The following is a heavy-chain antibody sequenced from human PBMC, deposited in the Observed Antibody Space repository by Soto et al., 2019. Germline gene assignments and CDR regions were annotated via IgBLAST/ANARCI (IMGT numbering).Heavy chain of an antibody. D-gene: IGHD7-27*01. CDR1: GVSISTGGYY. CDR2: IYHSGAT. Sequence: PSETLSLTCNVSGVSISTGGYYWSWIRQHPGLGPEWIGYIYHSGATDHNPSLKSRVTISVDTSKNQFSLRLTSVTAADTAVYYCARYVSSLVLGPENYYGLDVWGRGTTVTSP. J-gene: IGHJ6*02. V-gene: IGHV4-31*03. CDR3: ARYVSSLVLGPENYYGLDV.